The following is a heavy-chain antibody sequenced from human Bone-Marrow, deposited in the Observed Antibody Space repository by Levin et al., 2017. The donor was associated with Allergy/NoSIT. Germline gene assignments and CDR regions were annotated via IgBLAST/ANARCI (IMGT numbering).Heavy chain of an antibody. Sequence: GGSLRLSCAASGFTFNDAWMSWVRQAPGKGLEWVGRIKSKTNGGTTDYAAPVKGRFIISRDDSRDTLYLQMNSLKTEDTAIYYCSTDSDYGFDDWGQGTLVTVSS. CDR2: IKSKTNGGTT. CDR1: GFTFNDAW. J-gene: IGHJ4*02. D-gene: IGHD4-17*01. CDR3: STDSDYGFDD. V-gene: IGHV3-15*01.